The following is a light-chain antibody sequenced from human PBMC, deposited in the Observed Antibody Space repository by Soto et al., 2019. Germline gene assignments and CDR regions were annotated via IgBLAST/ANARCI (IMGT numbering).Light chain of an antibody. Sequence: DIVMTQSQDSLAVSLGERSTITCKSSQSVIHSSNNRSHLAWYQQKPRQPPELLLYWASARESGVPDRFSGSGSGTDFTLTISSLEPEEFAVYYCQKRSNWPGTFGQGTKVDI. CDR1: QSVIHSSNNRSH. CDR3: QKRSNWPGT. J-gene: IGKJ1*01. V-gene: IGKV4-1*01. CDR2: WAS.